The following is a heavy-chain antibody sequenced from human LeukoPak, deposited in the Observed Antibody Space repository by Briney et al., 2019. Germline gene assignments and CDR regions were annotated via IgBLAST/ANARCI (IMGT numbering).Heavy chain of an antibody. CDR3: ARSERGIFDY. CDR1: GYSFTNSW. J-gene: IGHJ4*02. CDR2: IYPGDSDT. V-gene: IGHV5-51*01. D-gene: IGHD7-27*01. Sequence: GESLKISCKGSGYSFTNSWIGWVRQMPGKGLEWMWIIYPGDSDTRYSPSCQAQVTISADKSISTAYLQWSSLKASDTAMFYCARSERGIFDYWGQGTLVTVSS.